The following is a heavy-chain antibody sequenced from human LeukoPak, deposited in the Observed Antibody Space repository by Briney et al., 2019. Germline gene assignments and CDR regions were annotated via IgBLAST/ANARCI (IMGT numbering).Heavy chain of an antibody. CDR3: AGGPHNSKMGY. CDR2: IYNSGLT. D-gene: IGHD6-13*01. CDR1: GGSISSGGHY. V-gene: IGHV4-31*03. Sequence: SQTLSLTCTVSGGSISSGGHYWSWIRQHPGKGLEWIGCIYNSGLTYYNPSLNSRVTISVDSSENKLSLKLSSVSAADTAVYYCAGGPHNSKMGYWGQGTLVTVSS. J-gene: IGHJ4*02.